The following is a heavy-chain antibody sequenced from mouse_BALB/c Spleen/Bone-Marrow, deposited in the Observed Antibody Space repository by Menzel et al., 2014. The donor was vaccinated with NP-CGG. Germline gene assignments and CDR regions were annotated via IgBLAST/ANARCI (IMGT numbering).Heavy chain of an antibody. Sequence: VQLQESGPGLVSPSQRLSIPCTVSGFSLISYGLHWVRQPPGKGLEWLGVIWAGGSTNYNSALMSRLSISKDNSKSQVFLKMNSLQTDDTAMYYCARSSSPYYYAMDYWGQGTSVTVSS. J-gene: IGHJ4*01. CDR2: IWAGGST. CDR1: GFSLISYG. CDR3: ARSSSPYYYAMDY. V-gene: IGHV2-9*02. D-gene: IGHD1-1*01.